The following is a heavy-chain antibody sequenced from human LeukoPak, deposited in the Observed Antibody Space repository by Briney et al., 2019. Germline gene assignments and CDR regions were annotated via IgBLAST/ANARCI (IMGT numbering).Heavy chain of an antibody. CDR3: AKFPEPGGFLSRTPKGHYEMDV. V-gene: IGHV3-23*01. Sequence: GGSLRLSCAPSGFTFSSYTMNWVRQAPGKGLEWVSAISGGRTYYAYSVQGRFTISRDYSHNTLFMQMNSRRVDDTAVYYWAKFPEPGGFLSRTPKGHYEMDVWSEGTTVIVSS. CDR2: ISGGRT. CDR1: GFTFSSYT. J-gene: IGHJ6*04. D-gene: IGHD3-3*01.